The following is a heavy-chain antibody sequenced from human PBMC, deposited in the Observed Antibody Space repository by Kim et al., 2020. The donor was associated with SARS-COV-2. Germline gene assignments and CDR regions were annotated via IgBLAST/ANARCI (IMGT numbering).Heavy chain of an antibody. CDR1: GGSISSGDSY. CDR3: ARDQSLVGGTVDAFEV. Sequence: SETLSLTCTVSGGSISSGDSYWIWIRQPPGKGLEWIADIYYSGSTYYNPSLKSRVTISVDTSKNQFSLKLSSVTAADTAVYYCARDQSLVGGTVDAFEV. CDR2: IYYSGST. V-gene: IGHV4-30-4*01. J-gene: IGHJ3*01. D-gene: IGHD1-26*01.